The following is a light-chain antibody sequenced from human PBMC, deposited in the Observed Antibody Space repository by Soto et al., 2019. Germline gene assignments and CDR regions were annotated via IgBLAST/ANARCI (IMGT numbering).Light chain of an antibody. CDR1: SSNIGAGYD. V-gene: IGLV1-40*01. J-gene: IGLJ1*01. CDR3: QSYDSSLIVSKV. CDR2: ANS. Sequence: QYVLTQPPSVSGAPGQRVTISCSGSSSNIGAGYDVQWYRQFPGTAPKLIIYANSDRPSGVPDRFSGSKSGTSASLAITGLQAEDEADYYCQSYDSSLIVSKVFGTGTKSPS.